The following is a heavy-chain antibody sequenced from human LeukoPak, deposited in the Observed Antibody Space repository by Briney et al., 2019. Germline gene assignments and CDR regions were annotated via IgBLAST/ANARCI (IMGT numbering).Heavy chain of an antibody. CDR1: RFIFSSYE. V-gene: IGHV3-48*03. Sequence: GGSLRLSCAASRFIFSSYEMNWLRQAPGKGLEGVSYIGSSDNAIYYIDYVRGRFSSSRDNAKNSLYLQMNSRRVQDTAIKYCPRSGRSSYNSPTFDFWGQRTLVTVSS. D-gene: IGHD3-10*01. CDR3: PRSGRSSYNSPTFDF. J-gene: IGHJ4*02. CDR2: IGSSDNAI.